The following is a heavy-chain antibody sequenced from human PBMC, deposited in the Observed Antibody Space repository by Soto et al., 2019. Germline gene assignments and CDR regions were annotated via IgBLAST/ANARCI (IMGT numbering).Heavy chain of an antibody. J-gene: IGHJ3*02. CDR2: IKSKTDGGST. Sequence: EVQLVESGGGLVKPGGSLRLSCAASGFTFSNAWMNWVRQAPGKGLAWVGRIKSKTDGGSTDYAAPVKGRFTISRDDSKNTLYLQMNSLKTEDTAVYYCTTGAYYYDSSGYYDGDAFDIWGQGTMVTVSS. D-gene: IGHD3-22*01. CDR1: GFTFSNAW. CDR3: TTGAYYYDSSGYYDGDAFDI. V-gene: IGHV3-15*07.